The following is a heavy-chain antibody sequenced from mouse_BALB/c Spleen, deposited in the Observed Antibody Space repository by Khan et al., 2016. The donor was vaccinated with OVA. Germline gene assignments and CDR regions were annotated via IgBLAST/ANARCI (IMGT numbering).Heavy chain of an antibody. CDR1: GFTFSTYG. CDR3: ATSYFYGYYFDY. CDR2: ISGDSSTV. D-gene: IGHD1-1*01. J-gene: IGHJ2*01. V-gene: IGHV5-17*02. Sequence: EVELVESGGGLVQPGGSRKLSCAASGFTFSTYGMHWVRQAPEKGLEWVAYISGDSSTVYYADTVKGRFTISRDNPKNNLFLQMTSLMSEDTASYYCATSYFYGYYFDYWGPGTTLTVSS.